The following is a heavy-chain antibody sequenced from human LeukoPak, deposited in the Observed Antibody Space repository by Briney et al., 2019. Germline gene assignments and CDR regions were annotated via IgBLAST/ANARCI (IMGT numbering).Heavy chain of an antibody. CDR2: INPNSGGT. V-gene: IGHV1-2*02. CDR3: ARSYDFWSGLGDY. Sequence: ASVKVSCKASGYTFTGYYMHWVRQAPGQVLEWMGWINPNSGGTNYAQKFQGRVTMTRDTSISTAYMELSRLRSDDTAVYYCARSYDFWSGLGDYWGQGTLVTVSS. J-gene: IGHJ4*02. D-gene: IGHD3-3*01. CDR1: GYTFTGYY.